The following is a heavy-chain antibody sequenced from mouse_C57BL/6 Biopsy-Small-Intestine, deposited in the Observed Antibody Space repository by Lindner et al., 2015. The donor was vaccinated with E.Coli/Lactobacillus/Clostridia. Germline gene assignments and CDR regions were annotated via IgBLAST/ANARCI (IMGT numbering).Heavy chain of an antibody. CDR3: AREDYDGYYAMDY. CDR1: GYTFTSYG. Sequence: VQLQESGAELARPGASVKLSCKASGYTFTSYGISWVKQRTGQGLEWIGEIYPRSGNTYYNEKFKGKATLTADKSSSTAYMQLSGLTSEDSAVYFCAREDYDGYYAMDYWGQGTSVTVS. D-gene: IGHD2-4*01. V-gene: IGHV1-81*01. CDR2: IYPRSGNT. J-gene: IGHJ4*01.